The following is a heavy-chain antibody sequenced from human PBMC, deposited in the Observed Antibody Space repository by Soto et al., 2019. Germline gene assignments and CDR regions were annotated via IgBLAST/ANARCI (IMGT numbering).Heavy chain of an antibody. D-gene: IGHD3-3*01. CDR1: GFTFSSYA. V-gene: IGHV3-30-3*01. CDR2: ISLDGDTK. Sequence: QVQLVESGGGVVQPGRSLRLTCAASGFTFSSYALHWVRRTPGKGLEWVTVISLDGDTKFYADSVKGRFTISRDNSKNTLYLQMNSLTTEDTAVYYCARDYDPARTNFVYYGLDVWGHGTTVIVSS. J-gene: IGHJ6*02. CDR3: ARDYDPARTNFVYYGLDV.